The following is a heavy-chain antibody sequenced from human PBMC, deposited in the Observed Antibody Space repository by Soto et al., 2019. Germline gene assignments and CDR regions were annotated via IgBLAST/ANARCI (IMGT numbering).Heavy chain of an antibody. V-gene: IGHV1-69*12. Sequence: QVQLVQSGAEVKKPGSSVKVSCKASGGTFSSYAISWVRQAPGQGLEWMGGIIPIFGTANYAQKFQGRVTITADESTSTAYMELSSLRSEGTVVYYCAREDPENWNDVVINFGMDVWGQGTTVTVSS. CDR1: GGTFSSYA. J-gene: IGHJ6*02. CDR2: IIPIFGTA. CDR3: AREDPENWNDVVINFGMDV. D-gene: IGHD1-1*01.